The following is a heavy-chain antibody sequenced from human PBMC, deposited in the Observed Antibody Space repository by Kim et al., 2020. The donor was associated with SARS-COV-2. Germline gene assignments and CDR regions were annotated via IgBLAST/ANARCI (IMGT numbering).Heavy chain of an antibody. D-gene: IGHD3-16*01. CDR2: INPGTGST. CDR3: ARSRGMAH. Sequence: ASVKVSCKASGYTFTDYFMQWVRQAPGQGLEWMGIINPGTGSTSYAQNFQGRVTVTRDTSTSTVYMELSSLRSEDTAIYYCARSRGMAHWGQGTPVTVSS. J-gene: IGHJ4*02. V-gene: IGHV1-46*01. CDR1: GYTFTDYF.